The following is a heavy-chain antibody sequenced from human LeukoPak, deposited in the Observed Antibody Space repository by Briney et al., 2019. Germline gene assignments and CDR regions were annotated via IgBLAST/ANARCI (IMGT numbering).Heavy chain of an antibody. V-gene: IGHV1-18*01. CDR1: GYTFTSYD. CDR3: ARVRYSGPSDMDV. Sequence: ASVKVSCKASGYTFTSYDISWVRQAPGQGLEWMGWISGYNGNTNYAQKLQGRVTMTTDTSTSTAYMELRSPRSDDTAVYYCARVRYSGPSDMDVWAKGPRSPSP. D-gene: IGHD6-25*01. J-gene: IGHJ6*03. CDR2: ISGYNGNT.